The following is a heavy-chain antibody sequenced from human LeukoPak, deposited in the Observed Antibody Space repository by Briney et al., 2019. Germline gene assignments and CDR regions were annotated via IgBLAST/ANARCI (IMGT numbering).Heavy chain of an antibody. CDR1: GFTFSSYA. J-gene: IGHJ4*02. Sequence: GRSLRLSCAASGFTFSSYAMHWVRQAPGKGLEWVAVISYDGSNKYYADSVKGRFTISRDNSKNALYLQMNSLRAEDTAVYYCARDSLEDYDFWSGYLGYWGRGTLVTVSS. CDR2: ISYDGSNK. V-gene: IGHV3-30-3*01. D-gene: IGHD3-3*01. CDR3: ARDSLEDYDFWSGYLGY.